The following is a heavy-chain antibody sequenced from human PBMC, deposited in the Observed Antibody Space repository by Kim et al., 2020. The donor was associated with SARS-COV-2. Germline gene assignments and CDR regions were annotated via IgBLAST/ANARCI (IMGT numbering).Heavy chain of an antibody. Sequence: GGSLRLSCAASGFTFSSYSMNWVRQAPGKGLEWVSSISSSSSYIYYADSVKGRFTISRDNAKNSLYLQMNSLRAEDTAVYYCARASRCGGDCYPLDYWGQGTLVTVSS. CDR2: ISSSSSYI. CDR1: GFTFSSYS. D-gene: IGHD2-21*02. V-gene: IGHV3-21*01. CDR3: ARASRCGGDCYPLDY. J-gene: IGHJ4*02.